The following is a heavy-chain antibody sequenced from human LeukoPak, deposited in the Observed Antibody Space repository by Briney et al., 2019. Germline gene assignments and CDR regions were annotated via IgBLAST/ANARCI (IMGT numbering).Heavy chain of an antibody. V-gene: IGHV3-33*05. D-gene: IGHD3-22*01. CDR2: ISYNGTNQ. J-gene: IGHJ4*02. CDR3: ARGSGYYDSGGYYQFDY. Sequence: GGSLRLSCAASGFTFSSYGMHWVRQAPGKGLEWVAAISYNGTNQYYVDSVKGRFTISRDNAKNSLYLQMNSLRAEDTAVYYCARGSGYYDSGGYYQFDYWGQGTLVTVSS. CDR1: GFTFSSYG.